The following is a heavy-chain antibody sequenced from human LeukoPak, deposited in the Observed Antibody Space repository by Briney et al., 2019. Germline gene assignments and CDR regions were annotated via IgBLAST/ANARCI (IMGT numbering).Heavy chain of an antibody. D-gene: IGHD2-2*02. Sequence: GESLKISCKGSGYSFTSYWIGWVRQMPGKGLEWMGIIYPGDSDTRYSPSFQGQVTIPADKSIGTAYLQWSSLKASDTAMYYCARQRYCSSTSCYSFDYWGQGTLVTVSS. V-gene: IGHV5-51*01. CDR1: GYSFTSYW. J-gene: IGHJ4*02. CDR2: IYPGDSDT. CDR3: ARQRYCSSTSCYSFDY.